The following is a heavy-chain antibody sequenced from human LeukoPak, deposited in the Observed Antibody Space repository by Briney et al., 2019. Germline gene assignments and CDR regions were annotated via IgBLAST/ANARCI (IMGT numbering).Heavy chain of an antibody. CDR2: ISAYNGNT. D-gene: IGHD3-10*01. Sequence: ASVKVSCXASGYTFTSYGISWVRQALGQGLEWMGWISAYNGNTKYAQKLQGRVTLTTDTSTSTAYMELRSLRSDDTAVYYCARDLLEDYYDSGSYYTTFDYWGQGTLVTVSS. J-gene: IGHJ4*02. V-gene: IGHV1-18*01. CDR1: GYTFTSYG. CDR3: ARDLLEDYYDSGSYYTTFDY.